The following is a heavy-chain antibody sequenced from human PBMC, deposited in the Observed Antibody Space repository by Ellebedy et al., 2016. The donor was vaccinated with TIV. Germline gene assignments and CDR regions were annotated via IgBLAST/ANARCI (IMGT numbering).Heavy chain of an antibody. D-gene: IGHD3-10*01. CDR3: ARGGTMVRGVRGDNWFDP. CDR1: GYTFTGYY. CDR2: INPNSGGT. Sequence: ASVKVSCXASGYTFTGYYMHWVRQAPGQGLEWMEWINPNSGGTNYAQKFQGRVTMTRDTSISTAYMELSRLRSDDTAVYYCARGGTMVRGVRGDNWFDPWGQGTLVTVSS. J-gene: IGHJ5*02. V-gene: IGHV1-2*02.